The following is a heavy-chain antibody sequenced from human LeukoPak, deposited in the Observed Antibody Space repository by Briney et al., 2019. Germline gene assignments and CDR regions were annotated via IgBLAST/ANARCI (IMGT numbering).Heavy chain of an antibody. V-gene: IGHV1-2*02. CDR2: INPNSGVT. CDR1: GYTFTAYS. Sequence: GASVKVSCKASGYTFTAYSMHWVRQAPGQGLEWMGWINPNSGVTNYAQKFQGRVTMTRDTSITTAYMELSRVRSHGKAVYYCARDLDYYGSGSFFNIWGQGTMVTVSS. CDR3: ARDLDYYGSGSFFNI. D-gene: IGHD3-10*01. J-gene: IGHJ3*02.